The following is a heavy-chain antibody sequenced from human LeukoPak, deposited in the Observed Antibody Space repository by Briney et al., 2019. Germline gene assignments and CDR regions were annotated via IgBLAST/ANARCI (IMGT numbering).Heavy chain of an antibody. CDR1: GGSVSSGNYY. J-gene: IGHJ4*02. CDR2: MYTSGST. V-gene: IGHV4-61*02. CDR3: ARLFRGSGEN. D-gene: IGHD3-10*01. Sequence: SETLSLTCTVSGGSVSSGNYYWSWIRQPAGKVLEWIGRMYTSGSTNYNPSLKSRVSISRDTSKNQFSLKLSSVTAADTAVYYCARLFRGSGENWGQGTLVTVSS.